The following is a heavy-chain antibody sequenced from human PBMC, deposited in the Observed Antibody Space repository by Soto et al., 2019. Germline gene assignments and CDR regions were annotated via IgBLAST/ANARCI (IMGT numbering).Heavy chain of an antibody. V-gene: IGHV3-23*01. CDR2: ISGSGGST. CDR3: AKGRIVVVVAATYFQH. CDR1: GFTFSSYA. Sequence: GGSLRLSCAASGFTFSSYAMSWVRQAPGKGLEWVSAISGSGGSTYYADSVKGRFTISRDNSKNTLYLQMNSLRAEDTAVYYCAKGRIVVVVAATYFQHWGQGTLVTVSS. D-gene: IGHD2-15*01. J-gene: IGHJ1*01.